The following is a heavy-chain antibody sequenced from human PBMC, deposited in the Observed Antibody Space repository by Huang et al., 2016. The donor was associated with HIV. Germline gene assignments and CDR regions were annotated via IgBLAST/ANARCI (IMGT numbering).Heavy chain of an antibody. CDR2: IRNDGRKK. Sequence: VQLMESGGGVVQPGGSLRLSCAASGFILSNYGMHWVRQTPGKGLEWVAFIRNDGRKKNYAASVKGRFTIARDNSKNTLFLQMNSLRPEDTAVYYCARGDYYDSSGYHPGYFDYWGQGTLVTVSS. V-gene: IGHV3-30*02. CDR3: ARGDYYDSSGYHPGYFDY. D-gene: IGHD3-22*01. CDR1: GFILSNYG. J-gene: IGHJ4*02.